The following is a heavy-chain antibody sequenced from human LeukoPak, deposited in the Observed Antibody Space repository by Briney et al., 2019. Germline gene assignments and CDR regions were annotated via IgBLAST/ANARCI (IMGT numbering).Heavy chain of an antibody. V-gene: IGHV3-21*01. D-gene: IGHD6-25*01. CDR2: ISSGSNYI. CDR3: ARGFVAASDFDY. Sequence: GGSLRLSCAASGFTFSSYTMNWVRQAPGKGLEWVLSISSGSNYIYYADSVKGRFTISRDNAKNSLYLQMNSLRAEDTAVYYCARGFVAASDFDYWGQGTLVTVSS. CDR1: GFTFSSYT. J-gene: IGHJ4*02.